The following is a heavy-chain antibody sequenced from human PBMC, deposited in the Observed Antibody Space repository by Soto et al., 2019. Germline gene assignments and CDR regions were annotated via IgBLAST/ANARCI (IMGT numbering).Heavy chain of an antibody. D-gene: IGHD2-2*03. Sequence: EVQLLESGGGLVQPGGSLRLSCAASGFTFSSYAMSWVRQAPGKGLEWVSAISGSGGSTYYADSVKGRFTISRDNSKNTLYLQMNSLRAEDTAVYYCAKDRGNGYGHHFRPLRYYYYYMDVWGKGTTVTVSS. CDR2: ISGSGGST. CDR3: AKDRGNGYGHHFRPLRYYYYYMDV. J-gene: IGHJ6*03. CDR1: GFTFSSYA. V-gene: IGHV3-23*01.